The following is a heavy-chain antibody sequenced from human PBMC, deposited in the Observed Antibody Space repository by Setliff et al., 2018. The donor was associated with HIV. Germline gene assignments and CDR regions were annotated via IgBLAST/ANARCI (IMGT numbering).Heavy chain of an antibody. J-gene: IGHJ3*02. CDR2: NSGYNANT. CDR1: GYTFIAYG. CDR3: ARDLRRYSYGQDGFDI. D-gene: IGHD5-18*01. V-gene: IGHV1-18*01. Sequence: ASVKVSCKTSGYTFIAYGISWVRQAPGQGPEWMGWNSGYNANTNYALKLQGRLTMSTDTSTGTAYMELWSLRSDDTAVYYCARDLRRYSYGQDGFDIWGQGTMVTVSS.